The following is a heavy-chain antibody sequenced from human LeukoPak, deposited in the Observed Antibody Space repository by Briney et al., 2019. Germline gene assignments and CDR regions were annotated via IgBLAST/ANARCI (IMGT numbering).Heavy chain of an antibody. CDR2: IPYDGGTQ. CDR3: AKVAGFGDPRDYYYYYMDV. D-gene: IGHD3-10*01. J-gene: IGHJ6*03. V-gene: IGHV3-30*02. Sequence: GGSLRLSCAAPGFTFSRCGIHWARQAPGKGLEWVAFIPYDGGTQYYADSVRGRFTISRDNSRSTLYLQMKSLRGEDTAVYYCAKVAGFGDPRDYYYYYMDVWGKGTTGTISS. CDR1: GFTFSRCG.